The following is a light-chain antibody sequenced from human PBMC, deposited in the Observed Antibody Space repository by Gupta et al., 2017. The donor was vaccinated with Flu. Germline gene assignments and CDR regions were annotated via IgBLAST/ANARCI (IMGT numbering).Light chain of an antibody. CDR2: DDR. V-gene: IGLV3-21*02. J-gene: IGLJ3*02. CDR3: QVWDTNSDHWV. Sequence: SSVLIQPPPVSVPPGQTPRVTSGGNNIGSISVLWYQQRPGKAPVLVICDDRDRPSGIPDRFSGSNSGNTATLTISRVEAGDEADYYCQVWDTNSDHWVFGGGTKLTVL. CDR1: NIGSIS.